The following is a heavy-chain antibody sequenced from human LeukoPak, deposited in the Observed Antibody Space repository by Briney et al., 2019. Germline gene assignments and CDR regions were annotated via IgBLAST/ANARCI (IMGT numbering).Heavy chain of an antibody. CDR1: GYSFTSYD. D-gene: IGHD3-16*02. Sequence: ASVTVSCKASGYSFTSYDINWVRQPPGQGLEWMGWMNPNSGNKGYAQKFQGRVTMTRNTSISTAYMELSSLRSEDTAVYYCARLVYDYVWGSYRPQLYGMDVWGQGTTVTVSS. V-gene: IGHV1-8*01. CDR2: MNPNSGNK. J-gene: IGHJ6*02. CDR3: ARLVYDYVWGSYRPQLYGMDV.